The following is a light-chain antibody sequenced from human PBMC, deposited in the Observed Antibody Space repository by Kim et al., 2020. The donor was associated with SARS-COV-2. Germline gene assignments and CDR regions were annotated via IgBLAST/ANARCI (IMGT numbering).Light chain of an antibody. CDR2: GAS. J-gene: IGKJ1*01. Sequence: DIQMTQSPSSLSASVGDRVTITCRASQDIRNDLGWYQHKPGKAPKRLIYGASSLQSGVPSRFSGSGSGTEFTLTISSLQPEDSAIYYCLLHISYPRTFGQGTKVDIK. CDR3: LLHISYPRT. V-gene: IGKV1-17*01. CDR1: QDIRND.